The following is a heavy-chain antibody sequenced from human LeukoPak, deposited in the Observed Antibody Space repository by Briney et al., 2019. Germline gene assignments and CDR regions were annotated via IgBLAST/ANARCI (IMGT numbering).Heavy chain of an antibody. V-gene: IGHV1-69*05. CDR3: ARDKGFGELDY. D-gene: IGHD3-10*01. Sequence: SVKVSCKASGYTFTSYGISWVRQAPGQGLEWMGGIIPIFGTANYAQKFQGRVTITTDESTSTAYMELSSLRSEDTAVYYCARDKGFGELDYWGQGTLVTVSS. CDR1: GYTFTSYG. J-gene: IGHJ4*02. CDR2: IIPIFGTA.